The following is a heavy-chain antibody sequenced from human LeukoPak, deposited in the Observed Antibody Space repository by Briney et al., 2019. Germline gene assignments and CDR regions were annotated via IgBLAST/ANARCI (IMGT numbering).Heavy chain of an antibody. Sequence: GGSLRLSCAASGFTFSDYYMSWIRQAPGKGLEWVSYISSSGYTNYADFVKGRFTISRDNAKNSLYLQMNSLRAEDTAVYYCARDPVGATTPDCWGQGALVTVSS. D-gene: IGHD1-26*01. V-gene: IGHV3-11*06. CDR1: GFTFSDYY. CDR2: ISSSGYT. CDR3: ARDPVGATTPDC. J-gene: IGHJ4*02.